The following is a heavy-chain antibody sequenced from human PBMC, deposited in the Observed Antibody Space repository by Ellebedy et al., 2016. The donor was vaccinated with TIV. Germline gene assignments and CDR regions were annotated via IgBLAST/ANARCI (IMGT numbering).Heavy chain of an antibody. V-gene: IGHV1-18*01. CDR2: ISAYNGNT. J-gene: IGHJ4*02. CDR3: ARDAATVVNPHFDY. Sequence: AASVKVSCKASGYTFTSYGISWVRQAPGQGLEWMGWISAYNGNTNYAQKLQGRVTMTTDTSTSTAYMELRSLRSDDTAVYYCARDAATVVNPHFDYWGQGTLVTVSS. CDR1: GYTFTSYG. D-gene: IGHD4-23*01.